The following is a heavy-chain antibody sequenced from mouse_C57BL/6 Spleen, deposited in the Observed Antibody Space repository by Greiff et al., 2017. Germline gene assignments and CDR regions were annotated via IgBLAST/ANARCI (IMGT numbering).Heavy chain of an antibody. J-gene: IGHJ1*03. V-gene: IGHV1-82*01. CDR2: IYPGDGDT. Sequence: QVQLKESGPELVKPGASVKISCKASGYAFSSSWMNWVKQRPGKGLEWIGRIYPGDGDTNYNGKFKGKATLTADKSSSTAYMQLSSLTSADSAVYFCAREGIYYYGSSYRWYFEVWGTGTTVTVSS. CDR3: AREGIYYYGSSYRWYFEV. D-gene: IGHD1-1*01. CDR1: GYAFSSSW.